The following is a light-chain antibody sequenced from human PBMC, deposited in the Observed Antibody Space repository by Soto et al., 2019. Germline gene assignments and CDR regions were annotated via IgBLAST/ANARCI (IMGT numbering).Light chain of an antibody. CDR1: QDISNY. CDR2: DAS. Sequence: DIQMTQSPSSLSASVGDRVTITCQASQDISNYLTWYQQKPGKAPKLLIYDASNLETGVPSRFSGRGSGTDFTFSISSLQPEDIATYYCQQYDNLSVTFGQGPKLEIK. CDR3: QQYDNLSVT. J-gene: IGKJ2*01. V-gene: IGKV1-33*01.